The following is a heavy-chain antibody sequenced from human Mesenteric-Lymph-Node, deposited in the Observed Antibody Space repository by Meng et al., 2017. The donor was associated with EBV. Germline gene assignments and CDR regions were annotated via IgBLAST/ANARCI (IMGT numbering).Heavy chain of an antibody. CDR3: TRELGWYFAF. D-gene: IGHD3-3*02. V-gene: IGHV7-4-1*02. CDR2: INTDTGEP. Sequence: QVQLVQSGSELKKPGASVKISCEASGYTFTTFALNWVRQAPGQGLEWLGWINTDTGEPTYAQGFTGRFVFSLDTSVNTAYLQINSLKTDDTAVYYCTRELGWYFAFWGRGTLVTASS. CDR1: GYTFTTFA. J-gene: IGHJ2*01.